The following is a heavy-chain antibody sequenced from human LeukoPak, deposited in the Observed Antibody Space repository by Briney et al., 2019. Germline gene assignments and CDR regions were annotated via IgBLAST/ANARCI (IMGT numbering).Heavy chain of an antibody. J-gene: IGHJ6*03. CDR1: GFTFNIYA. Sequence: GGSLRLSCAASGFTFNIYAMHWVRQAPGRGLEWVAVISYGESDKYYADSVKGRLTISRDNSKNTLYLQMNSLRVEDTAVYYCARDFLCSSTSCSLWYYYYYMDVWGKGTTVTISS. CDR3: ARDFLCSSTSCSLWYYYYYMDV. CDR2: ISYGESDK. D-gene: IGHD2-2*01. V-gene: IGHV3-30*04.